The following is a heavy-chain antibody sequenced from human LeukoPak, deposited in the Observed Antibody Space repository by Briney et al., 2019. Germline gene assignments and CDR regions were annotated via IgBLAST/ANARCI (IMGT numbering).Heavy chain of an antibody. Sequence: SETLSLTCAVYGGSFSGYYWSWIRQPPGKGLEWIGEINHSGSANYNPSLKSRVTISVDTSKNQFSLKLSSVTAADTAVYYCATNLPYYYYMDVWGKGTTVTISS. J-gene: IGHJ6*03. CDR1: GGSFSGYY. CDR2: INHSGSA. V-gene: IGHV4-34*01. D-gene: IGHD1/OR15-1a*01. CDR3: ATNLPYYYYMDV.